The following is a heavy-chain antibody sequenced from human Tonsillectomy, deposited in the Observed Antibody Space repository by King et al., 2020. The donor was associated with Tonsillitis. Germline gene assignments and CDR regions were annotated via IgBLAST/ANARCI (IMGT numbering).Heavy chain of an antibody. V-gene: IGHV4-59*08. CDR2: IYYTGST. CDR3: ARRFTIAGDDAFDI. J-gene: IGHJ3*02. CDR1: GASISSHY. Sequence: QLQESGPGLVKPSETLSLTCTVSGASISSHYWSWIRQPPGKGLEWIGYIYYTGSTNHNPSLKSRVPISVDTAKSQFSLKLSSVTAADTAVYYCARRFTIAGDDAFDIWGQGTMVTVSS. D-gene: IGHD3-9*01.